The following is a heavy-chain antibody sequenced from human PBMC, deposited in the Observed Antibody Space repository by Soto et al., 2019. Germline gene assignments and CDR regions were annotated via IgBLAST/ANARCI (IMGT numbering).Heavy chain of an antibody. CDR2: IKSKTDGGTA. CDR3: TTGRSSPKNI. CDR1: GFSFTNAW. V-gene: IGHV3-15*07. D-gene: IGHD6-13*01. Sequence: PGGSLRLSCAASGFSFTNAWMNWVRQAPGKGLEWVGRIKSKTDGGTADYAAPVKGRFTISRDESKNTLYLQMNSLKTEDTAVYSSTTGRSSPKNIWGQGTLVTVSS. J-gene: IGHJ4*02.